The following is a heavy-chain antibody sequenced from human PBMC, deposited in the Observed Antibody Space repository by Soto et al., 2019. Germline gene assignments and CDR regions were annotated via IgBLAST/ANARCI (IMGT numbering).Heavy chain of an antibody. Sequence: SETLSLTCTVSGGSISSGGYYWSGIRQHPGKGLEWIGYIYYSGSTYYNPSLKSRVTISVDTSKNQFSLKLSSVTAADTAVYYCARGPYVNGIPYYFDYWGQGTLVTVSS. D-gene: IGHD1-26*01. V-gene: IGHV4-31*03. J-gene: IGHJ4*02. CDR2: IYYSGST. CDR1: GGSISSGGYY. CDR3: ARGPYVNGIPYYFDY.